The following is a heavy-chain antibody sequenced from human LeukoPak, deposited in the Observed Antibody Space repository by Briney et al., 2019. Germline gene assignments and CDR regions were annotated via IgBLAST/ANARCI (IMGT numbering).Heavy chain of an antibody. Sequence: GASVKVSCKASGYTFTGYYMHWVRQAPGQGLEWMGRINPNSGGTNYAQKFQGRVTMTRDTSISTAYMELSRLRSDDTAVYYCARGLYYDSSGYEPLDYWGQGTLVTVSS. D-gene: IGHD3-22*01. V-gene: IGHV1-2*06. CDR1: GYTFTGYY. CDR3: ARGLYYDSSGYEPLDY. CDR2: INPNSGGT. J-gene: IGHJ4*02.